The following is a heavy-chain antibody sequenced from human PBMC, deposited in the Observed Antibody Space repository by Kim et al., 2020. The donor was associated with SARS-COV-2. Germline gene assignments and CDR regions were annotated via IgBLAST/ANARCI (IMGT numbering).Heavy chain of an antibody. CDR3: QVTTSYYYYGMDV. V-gene: IGHV3-15*01. Sequence: GGSLRLSCAASGFTFSNAWMSWVRQAPGKGLEWVGRIKSKTDGGTTDYAAPVKGRFTISRDDSKNTLYLQMNSLKTEDTAVYYCQVTTSYYYYGMDVWGQGTTVTVSS. J-gene: IGHJ6*02. CDR2: IKSKTDGGTT. D-gene: IGHD4-4*01. CDR1: GFTFSNAW.